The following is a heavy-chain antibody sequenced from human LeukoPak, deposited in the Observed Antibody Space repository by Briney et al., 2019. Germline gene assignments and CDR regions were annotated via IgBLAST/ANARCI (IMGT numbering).Heavy chain of an antibody. V-gene: IGHV1-18*01. CDR1: GYTFTSYG. CDR3: ARNRRVYSSSLGGEFDP. Sequence: ASVKVSCKASGYTFTSYGISWVRQAPGQGLEWMGWISAYNGNTNYAQKPQGRVTMTTDTSTSTAYMELRSLRSDDTAVYYCARNRRVYSSSLGGEFDPWGQGTLVTVSS. J-gene: IGHJ5*02. CDR2: ISAYNGNT. D-gene: IGHD6-13*01.